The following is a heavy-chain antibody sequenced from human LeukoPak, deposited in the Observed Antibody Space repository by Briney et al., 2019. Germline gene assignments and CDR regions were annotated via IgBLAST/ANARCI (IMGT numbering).Heavy chain of an antibody. CDR1: GFTLRTYT. Sequence: GGSLRLSCAASGFTLRTYTMHWVRQAPGKGLEWVAVISFDGNNKYYTDSVKGRFTISRDNSKNTVYLQMNSLRVDDTAVYYCARVRMASFYYGMDVWGQGTTVTVSS. J-gene: IGHJ6*02. CDR2: ISFDGNNK. CDR3: ARVRMASFYYGMDV. V-gene: IGHV3-30-3*01. D-gene: IGHD2-8*01.